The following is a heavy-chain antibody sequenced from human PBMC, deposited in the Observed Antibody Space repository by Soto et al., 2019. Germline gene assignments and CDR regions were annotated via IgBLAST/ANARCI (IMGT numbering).Heavy chain of an antibody. D-gene: IGHD2-15*01. Sequence: LRLSCAASGFTFTTYWMTWVRQAPGKGLEWVANIKQDGSEKFYVGSVRGRFTISRDNAKNSMYLQMNSLRAEDTAVYYCARRSSGRLTTAWAPLDWWGQGTLVTVSS. CDR3: ARRSSGRLTTAWAPLDW. CDR2: IKQDGSEK. V-gene: IGHV3-7*03. CDR1: GFTFTTYW. J-gene: IGHJ4*02.